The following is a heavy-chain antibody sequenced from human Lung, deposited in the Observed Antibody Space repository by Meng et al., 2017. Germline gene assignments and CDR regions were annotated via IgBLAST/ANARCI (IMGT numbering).Heavy chain of an antibody. CDR2: IYSGGTI. Sequence: QLVVSGGGLVQSGGSLRLSCAVSGFSVSSNYMTWVRQAPGKGLEWISIIYSGGTIYYADTVRGRFTISRHTSKNTLYLQMNNLGEEDTAMYYCARDRVAEADGRYFDLWGRGTLVTVSS. D-gene: IGHD6-19*01. J-gene: IGHJ2*01. CDR1: GFSVSSNY. CDR3: ARDRVAEADGRYFDL. V-gene: IGHV3-53*04.